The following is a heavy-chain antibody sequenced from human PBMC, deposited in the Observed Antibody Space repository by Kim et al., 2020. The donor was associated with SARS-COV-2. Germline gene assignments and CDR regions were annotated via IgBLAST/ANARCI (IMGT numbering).Heavy chain of an antibody. D-gene: IGHD3-10*01. Sequence: GGSLRLSCVGSGFTFSYYGMNWVRQAPGKGLEWVSAISNGGFDTFDADSVKGRFTISRDNSKNTLYLQMNSLRVEDTAIYYCAKRQGYHGSGYMDVWGPGTTAIVSS. J-gene: IGHJ6*02. CDR1: GFTFSYYG. CDR3: AKRQGYHGSGYMDV. CDR2: ISNGGFDT. V-gene: IGHV3-23*01.